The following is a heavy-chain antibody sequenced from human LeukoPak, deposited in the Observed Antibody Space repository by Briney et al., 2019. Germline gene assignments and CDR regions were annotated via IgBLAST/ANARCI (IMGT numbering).Heavy chain of an antibody. D-gene: IGHD2-15*01. CDR2: ISAYNGNT. CDR3: ARSGFIVVAEYYGMDV. V-gene: IGHV1-18*01. J-gene: IGHJ6*02. Sequence: WASVKVSCKASGYTFTSYGINWVRQAPGQGLEWMGWISAYNGNTNYAQKLQGRVTMTTDTSTSTAYMELRSLRSDDTAVYYCARSGFIVVAEYYGMDVWGQGTTVTVSS. CDR1: GYTFTSYG.